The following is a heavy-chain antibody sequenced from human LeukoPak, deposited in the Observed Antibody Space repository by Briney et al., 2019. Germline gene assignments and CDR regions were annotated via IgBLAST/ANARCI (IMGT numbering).Heavy chain of an antibody. J-gene: IGHJ4*02. CDR2: ISGSGGST. V-gene: IGHV3-23*01. D-gene: IGHD6-6*01. CDR3: ARIAARRSLYYFDS. Sequence: PGGSLRLSCAASGFTFSSYAMSWVRQAPGKGLEWVPAISGSGGSTYYADSVKGRFTISRDNSKNTLYLQMNSLRAEDTAVYYCARIAARRSLYYFDSWGQGTLVTVSS. CDR1: GFTFSSYA.